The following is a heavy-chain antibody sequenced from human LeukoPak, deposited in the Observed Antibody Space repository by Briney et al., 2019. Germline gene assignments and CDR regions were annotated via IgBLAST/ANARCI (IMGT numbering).Heavy chain of an antibody. CDR3: ARAYYDSWSGYYVYFGY. CDR2: IYTSGST. D-gene: IGHD3-3*01. CDR1: GGSISSYY. Sequence: SETLSLTCTVSGGSISSYYWSWIRQPAGKGLEWIGRIYTSGSTNYNPSLKSRVTMSVDTSKNQFSLKLSSVTAADTAVYYCARAYYDSWSGYYVYFGYWGQGTLVTVSS. V-gene: IGHV4-4*07. J-gene: IGHJ4*02.